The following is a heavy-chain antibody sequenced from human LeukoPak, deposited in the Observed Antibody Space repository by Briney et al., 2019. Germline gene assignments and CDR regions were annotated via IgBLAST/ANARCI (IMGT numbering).Heavy chain of an antibody. CDR1: GGSISSGSYY. CDR3: ARSELSDWIVVVPAAQGDDAFDI. Sequence: SQTLSLTCTVSGGSISSGSYYWSWIRQPAGKGLEWIGRIYTSGSTNYNPSLKSRVTISVDTSKNQFSLKLSSVTAADTAVYYCARSELSDWIVVVPAAQGDDAFDIWGQGTMVTVSS. D-gene: IGHD2-2*01. V-gene: IGHV4-61*02. J-gene: IGHJ3*02. CDR2: IYTSGST.